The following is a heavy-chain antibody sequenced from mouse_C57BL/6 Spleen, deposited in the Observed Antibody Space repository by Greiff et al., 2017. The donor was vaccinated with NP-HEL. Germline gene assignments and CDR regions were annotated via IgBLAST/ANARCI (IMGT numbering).Heavy chain of an antibody. V-gene: IGHV1-55*01. J-gene: IGHJ3*01. Sequence: VQLQQPGAELVKPGASVKMSCKASGYTFTSYWITWVKQRPGQGLEWIGDIYPGSGSTNYNEKFKSKATLTVDTSSSTAYMQLSSLTSEDSAVYYCARGGAYYGNTRGFAYWGQGTLVTVSA. CDR1: GYTFTSYW. CDR3: ARGGAYYGNTRGFAY. D-gene: IGHD2-10*01. CDR2: IYPGSGST.